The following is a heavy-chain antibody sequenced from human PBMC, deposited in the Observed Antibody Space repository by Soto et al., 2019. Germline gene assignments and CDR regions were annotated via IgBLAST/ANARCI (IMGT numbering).Heavy chain of an antibody. J-gene: IGHJ4*02. D-gene: IGHD2-15*01. V-gene: IGHV3-23*01. CDR3: AKLSGCSGGSCYFNLLDY. Sequence: GGSLRLSCAASGFTFSSYAMSWVRQAPGKGLEWVSAISGSGGSTYYADSVKGRFTISRDNSKNTLYLQMNSLRAEDTAVYYYAKLSGCSGGSCYFNLLDYWGQGTLVTVSS. CDR1: GFTFSSYA. CDR2: ISGSGGST.